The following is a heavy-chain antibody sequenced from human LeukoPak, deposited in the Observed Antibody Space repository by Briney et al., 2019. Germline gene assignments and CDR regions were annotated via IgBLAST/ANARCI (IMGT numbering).Heavy chain of an antibody. V-gene: IGHV3-74*01. CDR3: ARDNWGIDY. CDR2: INSDGSST. J-gene: IGHJ4*02. Sequence: GALRLSCAASGFTFSSYWMHWVRQAPGKGLVWVSHINSDGSSTSYADSVKGRFTISRDNAKNTLYLQMNSLRAEDTVVYYCARDNWGIDYWGQGTLVTVSS. D-gene: IGHD7-27*01. CDR1: GFTFSSYW.